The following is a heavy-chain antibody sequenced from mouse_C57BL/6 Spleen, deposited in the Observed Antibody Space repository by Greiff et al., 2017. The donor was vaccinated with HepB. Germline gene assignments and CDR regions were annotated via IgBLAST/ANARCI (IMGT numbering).Heavy chain of an antibody. V-gene: IGHV5-9*01. CDR1: GFTFSSYT. D-gene: IGHD2-4*01. CDR3: ARQAIYYDYDGYFDV. J-gene: IGHJ1*03. CDR2: ISGGGGNT. Sequence: EVKLVESGGGLVKPGGSLKLSCAASGFTFSSYTMSWVRQTPEKRLEWVATISGGGGNTYYPDSVKGRFTISRDNAKNTLYLQMSSLRSEDTALYYCARQAIYYDYDGYFDVWGTGTTVTVSS.